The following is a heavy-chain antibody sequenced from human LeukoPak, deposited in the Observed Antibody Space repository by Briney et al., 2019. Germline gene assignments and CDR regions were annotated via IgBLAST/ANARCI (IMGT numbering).Heavy chain of an antibody. Sequence: GGSLRLSCAASGFTFSGFTMHWVRQAPGKGLEWVAVISYDANKKYYPDSVKGRFTISRDNSKSTLYLQVNSLNIEDTAVYYCTRGPIHLWLYSGMDVWGQGTTVIVSS. CDR1: GFTFSGFT. D-gene: IGHD5-18*01. CDR2: ISYDANKK. CDR3: TRGPIHLWLYSGMDV. J-gene: IGHJ6*02. V-gene: IGHV3-30-3*01.